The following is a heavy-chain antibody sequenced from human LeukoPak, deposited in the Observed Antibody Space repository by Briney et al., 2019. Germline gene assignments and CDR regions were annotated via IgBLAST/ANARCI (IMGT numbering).Heavy chain of an antibody. D-gene: IGHD1-26*01. J-gene: IGHJ6*03. CDR2: IYPGDSDT. CDR1: GYSFTSYW. CDR3: ARHGPGEWELSLPPYYYYYMDV. Sequence: GESLKISCKGSGYSFTSYWIGWVRQMPGKGLEWMGIIYPGDSDTRYSPSFQGQVTISADKSISTAYLQWSSLKASDTAMYYCARHGPGEWELSLPPYYYYYMDVWGKGTTVTVSS. V-gene: IGHV5-51*01.